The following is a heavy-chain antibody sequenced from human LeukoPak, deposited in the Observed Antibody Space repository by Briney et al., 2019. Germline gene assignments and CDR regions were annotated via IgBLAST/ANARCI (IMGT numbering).Heavy chain of an antibody. Sequence: SETLSLTCTVSGGSISSSSYYWGWIRQPPGKGLEWIGSIYYSGSTYYNPSLKGRVTISVDTSKNQFSLKLSSVTAADTAVYYCARQSGLRFSKVDYWGQGTLVTVSS. CDR3: ARQSGLRFSKVDY. D-gene: IGHD3-3*01. CDR1: GGSISSSSYY. J-gene: IGHJ4*02. V-gene: IGHV4-39*01. CDR2: IYYSGST.